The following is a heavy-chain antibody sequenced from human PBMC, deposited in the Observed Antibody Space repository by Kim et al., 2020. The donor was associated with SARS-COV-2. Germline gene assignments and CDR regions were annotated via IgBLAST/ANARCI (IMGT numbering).Heavy chain of an antibody. V-gene: IGHV5-51*01. J-gene: IGHJ4*02. CDR1: GYRFTSYW. CDR2: MYPSDSDT. Sequence: VESLKISCKGSGYRFTSYWIGWVRQMPGKGLEWMGIMYPSDSDTRYSPSFQGQVTISADKSISTAYLQWSSLKASDTAMYYCARRNMGSSRHIDYWGQGTLVTVSS. D-gene: IGHD2-15*01. CDR3: ARRNMGSSRHIDY.